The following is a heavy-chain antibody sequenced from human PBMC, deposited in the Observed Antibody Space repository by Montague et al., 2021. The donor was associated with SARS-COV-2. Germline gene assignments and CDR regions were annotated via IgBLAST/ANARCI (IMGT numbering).Heavy chain of an antibody. D-gene: IGHD6-13*01. Sequence: SETRSLTCTVSGGSISSSSYYWGWIRQPPGKGLEWIGSIYYSGSTYYNPSLKSRVTISVDTSKNQFSLKLSSATAADTAVYYCARVGRQQLVRLSGMDVWGQGTTVTVSS. CDR2: IYYSGST. J-gene: IGHJ6*02. V-gene: IGHV4-39*07. CDR1: GGSISSSSYY. CDR3: ARVGRQQLVRLSGMDV.